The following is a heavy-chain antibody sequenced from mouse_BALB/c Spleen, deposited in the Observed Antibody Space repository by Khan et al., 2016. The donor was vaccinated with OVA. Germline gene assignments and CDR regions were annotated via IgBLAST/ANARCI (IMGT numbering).Heavy chain of an antibody. CDR2: ISSGGSYT. CDR3: TRDCNYAHWYLDV. V-gene: IGHV5-6-4*01. J-gene: IGHJ1*01. Sequence: EVELVESGGDLVKPGGSLTLSCAASGFTFSSYTMSWVRQPPEKRLEWVAAISSGGSYTYYPDSVKGRFTITRDNANNSLFLKMSSLKTDDTAMYYCTRDCNYAHWYLDVWGAGTTVTVSS. CDR1: GFTFSSYT. D-gene: IGHD2-4*01.